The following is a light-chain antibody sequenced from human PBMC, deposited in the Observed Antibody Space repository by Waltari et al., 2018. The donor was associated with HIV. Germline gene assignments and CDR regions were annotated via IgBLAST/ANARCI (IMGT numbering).Light chain of an antibody. CDR2: AND. J-gene: IGLJ2*01. V-gene: IGLV1-40*01. CDR3: QSYDSSLSGSV. Sequence: QSLLTQPPSVSGAPGQRVTISCTGSRSNIGTGYDVHWYQQLPGTAPKLLIYANDNRPSGVPDRFSGSKSGTSASLVITGLQAEDEAVYHCQSYDSSLSGSVFGGGTKLTVL. CDR1: RSNIGTGYD.